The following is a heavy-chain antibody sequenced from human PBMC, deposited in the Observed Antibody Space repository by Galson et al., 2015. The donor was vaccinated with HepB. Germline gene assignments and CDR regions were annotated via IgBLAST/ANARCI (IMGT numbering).Heavy chain of an antibody. D-gene: IGHD2-21*01. Sequence: SLRLSCAASEFTVSDNYMSWVRQAPGKGLEWVSSIYANGRTYYADSVKGRFTISRDNSKNTLYLQMNSLRVEGTAMYYCASSHYRASRDYWGQGTLVTVSS. CDR3: ASSHYRASRDY. J-gene: IGHJ4*02. V-gene: IGHV3-53*01. CDR1: EFTVSDNY. CDR2: IYANGRT.